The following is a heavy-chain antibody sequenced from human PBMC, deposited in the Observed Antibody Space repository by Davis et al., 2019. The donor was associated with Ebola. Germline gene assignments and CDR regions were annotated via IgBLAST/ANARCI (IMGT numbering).Heavy chain of an antibody. D-gene: IGHD6-13*01. CDR3: ARGSSSSWYLPLY. V-gene: IGHV1-8*02. J-gene: IGHJ4*02. CDR1: GGTFSSYA. Sequence: AASVKVSCKASGGTFSSYAISWVRQAPGQGLEWMGWMNPNSGNTGYAQKFQGRVTMTRNTSISTAYMELSSLRSEDTAVYYCARGSSSSWYLPLYWGQGTLVTVSS. CDR2: MNPNSGNT.